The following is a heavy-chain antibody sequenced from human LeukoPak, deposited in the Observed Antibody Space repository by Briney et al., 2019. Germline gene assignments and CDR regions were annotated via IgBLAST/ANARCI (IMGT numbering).Heavy chain of an antibody. J-gene: IGHJ6*02. D-gene: IGHD3-16*01. CDR2: ILPYSGNT. CDR1: GYTFSTYG. Sequence: ASVKVSCKASGYTFSTYGISWVRQPPGQGLEWMGWILPYSGNTNYAQKLQGRVSVTTDTSTTTAYMELRSLTSDDTAVYYCAKDRRGSRNSLDVWGQGTTITVSS. V-gene: IGHV1-18*01. CDR3: AKDRRGSRNSLDV.